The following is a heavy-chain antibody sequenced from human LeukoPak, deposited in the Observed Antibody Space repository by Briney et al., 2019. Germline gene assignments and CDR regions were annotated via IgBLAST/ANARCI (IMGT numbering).Heavy chain of an antibody. D-gene: IGHD2-15*01. V-gene: IGHV3-23*01. CDR1: GFTFSSYA. CDR2: ISGSGGST. Sequence: GGSLRLSCAASGFTFSSYAMSWVRQAPGKGLEWVSAISGSGGSTYYADSVKGRFTISRDNSKNTLYLQMNSLRAEDTAVYYCAKDLIVVVVAAEVYFDYWGQGTLVTVS. J-gene: IGHJ4*02. CDR3: AKDLIVVVVAAEVYFDY.